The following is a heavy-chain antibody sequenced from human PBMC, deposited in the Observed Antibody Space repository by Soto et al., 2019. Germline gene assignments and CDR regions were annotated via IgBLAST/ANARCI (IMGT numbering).Heavy chain of an antibody. D-gene: IGHD1-1*01. CDR1: GFTFSTYC. CDR2: TCRYGREL. CDR3: VRGTTAWRGMDY. Sequence: LRLPCAASGFTFSTYCMHWVRHTPGTGLVWVSRTCRYGRELYYADSVKGRFTISRDDAKNTLYLQMDSLRVEDTGIYYCVRGTTAWRGMDYWGQGALVTVSS. V-gene: IGHV3-74*01. J-gene: IGHJ4*02.